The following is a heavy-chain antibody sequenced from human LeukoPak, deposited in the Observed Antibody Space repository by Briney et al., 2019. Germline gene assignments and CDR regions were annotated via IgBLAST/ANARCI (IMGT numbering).Heavy chain of an antibody. CDR1: GFTFSRNW. J-gene: IGHJ4*02. D-gene: IGHD5-12*01. V-gene: IGHV3-7*05. CDR3: ASISSGYGKDY. Sequence: PGGSLRLSCAASGFTFSRNWMSWVRQAPGKGLEWVANIRPDGSGTYYVDSVKGRFTISRDNAKNSLYLQMNSLRAEDTAVYYCASISSGYGKDYWGQGTLVTVSS. CDR2: IRPDGSGT.